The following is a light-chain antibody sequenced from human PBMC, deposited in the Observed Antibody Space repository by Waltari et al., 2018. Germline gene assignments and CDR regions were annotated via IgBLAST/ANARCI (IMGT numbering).Light chain of an antibody. V-gene: IGKV3-11*01. CDR3: QQRSNNPPIT. J-gene: IGKJ5*01. CDR2: DAS. Sequence: EIVLTQSPATLSLSPGERATLSCRASQSIRTSLAWYQQKSGQPPRLLIYDASNRATDTPPRFSGSGSGTDFTLTISSLEPEDFAIYYCQQRSNNPPITFGQGTRLEI. CDR1: QSIRTS.